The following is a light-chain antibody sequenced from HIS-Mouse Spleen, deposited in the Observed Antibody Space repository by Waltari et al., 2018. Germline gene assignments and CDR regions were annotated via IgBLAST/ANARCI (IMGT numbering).Light chain of an antibody. CDR3: QVCDSSSDHVV. V-gene: IGLV3-21*03. J-gene: IGLJ2*01. Sequence: SYVLTQPPSVSVAPGKTARITCGGNNIGSKSVHWYQQKPGQAPVLVVYDDSDRPSGFPERCSGSNSGNTATLTISRVEAGDEADYYCQVCDSSSDHVVFGGGTKLTVL. CDR1: NIGSKS. CDR2: DDS.